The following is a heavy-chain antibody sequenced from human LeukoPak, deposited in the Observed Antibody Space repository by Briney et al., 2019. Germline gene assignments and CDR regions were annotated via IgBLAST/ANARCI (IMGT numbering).Heavy chain of an antibody. CDR1: RGTFSSYA. Sequence: VASVKVSCKASRGTFSSYAISWVRQAPGQGLEWMGGIIPIFGTANYAQKFQGRVTITADKPTSTAYMELSSLRSEDTAVYYCARGLGDYGDCVDCLYFDYWGQGTLVTVSS. V-gene: IGHV1-69*06. CDR3: ARGLGDYGDCVDCLYFDY. D-gene: IGHD4-17*01. CDR2: IIPIFGTA. J-gene: IGHJ4*02.